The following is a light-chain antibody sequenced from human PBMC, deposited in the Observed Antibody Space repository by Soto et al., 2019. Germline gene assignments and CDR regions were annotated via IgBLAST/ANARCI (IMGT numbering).Light chain of an antibody. J-gene: IGKJ4*01. CDR3: QQYYSYPLT. Sequence: AIRMTQSPSSFSASTGDRVTITCRASQGISTYLAWYQQKPGKAPKLLIYSASTLQSGVPSRFSGSGSGTDFTLTISCLQSEDFATYYCQQYYSYPLTFGGGTQVDFK. V-gene: IGKV1-8*01. CDR2: SAS. CDR1: QGISTY.